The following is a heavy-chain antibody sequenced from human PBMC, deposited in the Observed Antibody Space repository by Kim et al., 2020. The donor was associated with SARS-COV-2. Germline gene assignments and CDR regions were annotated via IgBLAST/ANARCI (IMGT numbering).Heavy chain of an antibody. Sequence: ADSVKSRFTISRDNAKNSLYLQMNRLRAEDTAVSYCARAVDVVVTSGLVPWGQGTLVTVSS. J-gene: IGHJ5*02. D-gene: IGHD2-2*01. V-gene: IGHV3-48*03. CDR3: ARAVDVVVTSGLVP.